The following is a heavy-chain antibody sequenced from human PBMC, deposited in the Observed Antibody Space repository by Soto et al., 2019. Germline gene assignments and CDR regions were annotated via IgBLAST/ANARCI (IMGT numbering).Heavy chain of an antibody. D-gene: IGHD2-2*01. Sequence: GSLRLSCAASGFTFDDYTMHWVRQAPGKGLEWVSLISWDGGSTYYADSVKGRFTISRDNSKNTLYLQMNSLRAEDTAVYYCAKDLVPAARDYYYYGMDVWGQGTTVTVSS. CDR1: GFTFDDYT. V-gene: IGHV3-43*01. J-gene: IGHJ6*02. CDR3: AKDLVPAARDYYYYGMDV. CDR2: ISWDGGST.